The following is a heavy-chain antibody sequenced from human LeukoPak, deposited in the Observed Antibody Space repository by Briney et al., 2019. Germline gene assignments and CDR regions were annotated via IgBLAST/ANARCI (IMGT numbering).Heavy chain of an antibody. J-gene: IGHJ4*02. CDR2: IYYSGST. CDR1: GGSISSYY. D-gene: IGHD6-13*01. Sequence: SETLSFTCTVSGGSISSYYWSWIRQPPGKGLEWIGYIYYSGSTNYNPSLKSRVTTSVDTSKNQFSLKLSSVTAADTAVYYCASAPTIAAAGTGFDYWGQGTLVTVSS. CDR3: ASAPTIAAAGTGFDY. V-gene: IGHV4-59*01.